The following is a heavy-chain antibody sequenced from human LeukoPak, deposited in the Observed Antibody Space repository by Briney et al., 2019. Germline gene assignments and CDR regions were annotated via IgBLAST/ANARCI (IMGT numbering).Heavy chain of an antibody. D-gene: IGHD3-3*01. V-gene: IGHV4-59*01. CDR1: GVSISSYY. CDR3: ARRAYDFWSGYSYFDY. CDR2: LYYSGST. J-gene: IGHJ4*02. Sequence: ASETLSLTCTVSGVSISSYYWSWIRQPPGKGLEGIGYLYYSGSTNYNPSLKSRVTISVDTSKNQFSLKLSSVTAADTAVYYCARRAYDFWSGYSYFDYWGQGTLVTVSS.